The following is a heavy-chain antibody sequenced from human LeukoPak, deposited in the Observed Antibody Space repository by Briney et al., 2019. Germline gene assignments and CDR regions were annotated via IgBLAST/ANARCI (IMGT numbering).Heavy chain of an antibody. CDR3: ARVHRDAYNYGFVY. J-gene: IGHJ4*02. CDR1: GYSFTSYW. D-gene: IGHD5-24*01. V-gene: IGHV5-51*01. CDR2: IYPGDSDT. Sequence: GESLKISCRGSGYSFTSYWMGWVRQMPGRGLEWMGIIYPGDSDTRYSPSFQGQVTISADKSISTAYLQWSSLKASDTAMYYCARVHRDAYNYGFVYWGQGTLVTVSS.